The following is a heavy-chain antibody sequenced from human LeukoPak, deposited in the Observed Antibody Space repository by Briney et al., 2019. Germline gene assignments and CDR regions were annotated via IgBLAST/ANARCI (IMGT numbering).Heavy chain of an antibody. V-gene: IGHV4-34*01. Sequence: SETLSPTCAVYGGSFSGYYWSWIRQPPGKGLEWIGEINHSGSTNYNPSLKSRVTISVDTSKNQFSLKLSSVTAADTAVYYCARVVVGAKNFYYYYMDVWGKGTTVTVSS. J-gene: IGHJ6*03. D-gene: IGHD1-26*01. CDR1: GGSFSGYY. CDR3: ARVVVGAKNFYYYYMDV. CDR2: INHSGST.